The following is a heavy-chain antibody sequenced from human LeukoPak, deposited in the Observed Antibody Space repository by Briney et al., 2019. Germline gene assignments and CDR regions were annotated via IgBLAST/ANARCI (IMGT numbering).Heavy chain of an antibody. V-gene: IGHV4-59*01. D-gene: IGHD1-26*01. J-gene: IGHJ4*02. CDR1: GGSISSYY. CDR2: IYYSGST. CDR3: ARDGSGSYYFDY. Sequence: SETLSLTCTVSGGSISSYYWSWIRQPPGKGLEWIGYIYYSGSTNYNPSLKSRVTISVDTSKNQFSLKLSSVTAADAAVYYCARDGSGSYYFDYWGQGTLVTVSS.